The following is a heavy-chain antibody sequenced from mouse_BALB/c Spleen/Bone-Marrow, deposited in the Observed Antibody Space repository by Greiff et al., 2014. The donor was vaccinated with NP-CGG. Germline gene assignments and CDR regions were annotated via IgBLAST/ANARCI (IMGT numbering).Heavy chain of an antibody. D-gene: IGHD3-1*01. CDR2: ISDGGGYT. V-gene: IGHV5-4*02. CDR3: ARSGEGYCAMDY. CDR1: GFTFSDYY. J-gene: IGHJ4*01. Sequence: EVQLVESGGGLVKPGGSLKLSCTASGFTFSDYYMYWVRQTPEKSLEWVGTISDGGGYTYYPDSVWGRFTISRDNAKNNLYLQMSSLKSEDAAMYYCARSGEGYCAMDYWGQGTSVTVFS.